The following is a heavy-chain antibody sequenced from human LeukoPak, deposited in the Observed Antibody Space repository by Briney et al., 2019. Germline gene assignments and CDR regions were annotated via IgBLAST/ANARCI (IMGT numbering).Heavy chain of an antibody. CDR2: ISAYNGDT. CDR1: GYTFTTYG. V-gene: IGHV1-18*01. D-gene: IGHD6-13*01. Sequence: GASVKVSCKASGYTFTTYGITWVRQAPGQGLEWMGWISAYNGDTQYAQKFQGRVTMTTDTSTTTGYMELRSLRSDDTAVYYCARDHSSSCQLFDYWGQGTLVTVSS. CDR3: ARDHSSSCQLFDY. J-gene: IGHJ4*02.